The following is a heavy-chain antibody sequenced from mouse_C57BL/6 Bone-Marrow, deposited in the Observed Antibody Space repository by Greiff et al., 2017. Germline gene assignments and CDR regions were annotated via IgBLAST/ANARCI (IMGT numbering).Heavy chain of an antibody. CDR1: GFTFSSYG. D-gene: IGHD1-1*01. CDR3: ARQIVATSYYFDY. CDR2: ISSGGSYT. J-gene: IGHJ2*01. V-gene: IGHV5-6*01. Sequence: EVMLVESGGDLVKPGGSLKLSCAASGFTFSSYGMSWVRPTPDKRLEWVATISSGGSYTYSPDSVKGRFTISRDNAKNTLYLQMSSLKSEDTAMYYCARQIVATSYYFDYWGQGTTLTVSS.